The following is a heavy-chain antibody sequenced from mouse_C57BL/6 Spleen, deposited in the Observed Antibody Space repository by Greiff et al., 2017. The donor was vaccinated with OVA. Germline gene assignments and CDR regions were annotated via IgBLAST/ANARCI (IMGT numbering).Heavy chain of an antibody. V-gene: IGHV1-47*01. Sequence: VQLQQSGAELVKPGASVKISCKASGYTFTTYPIEWMKQNHGKSLEWIGNFHPYNDDTKYNEKFKGKATLTVEKSSSTVYLELSRLTSDDSAVYYCARKGGYGSSYEYFDVWGTGTTVTVSS. CDR1: GYTFTTYP. CDR2: FHPYNDDT. CDR3: ARKGGYGSSYEYFDV. J-gene: IGHJ1*03. D-gene: IGHD1-1*01.